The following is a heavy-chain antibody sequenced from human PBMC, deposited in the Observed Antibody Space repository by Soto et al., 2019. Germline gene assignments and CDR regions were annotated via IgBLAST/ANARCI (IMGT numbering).Heavy chain of an antibody. J-gene: IGHJ5*02. CDR2: IFWNDDR. CDR3: AHRRPYHGSGVGWFDP. CDR1: GFSVNADGVG. Sequence: SGPTLVNPTQTLTLTCTFSGFSVNADGVGVGWIRQTPRKALEWLAVIFWNDDRRYSPSLKNRLTITKDTSKNQVVLRMTNMDPADTATYFCAHRRPYHGSGVGWFDPWGQGTLVTVSS. D-gene: IGHD3-10*01. V-gene: IGHV2-5*01.